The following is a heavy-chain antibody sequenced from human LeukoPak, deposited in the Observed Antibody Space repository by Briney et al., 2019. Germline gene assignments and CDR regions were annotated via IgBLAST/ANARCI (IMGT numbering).Heavy chain of an antibody. D-gene: IGHD6-13*01. CDR3: ARGGIAAAGYY. J-gene: IGHJ4*02. Sequence: SETLSLTCTVSGGSISSGSYYWSWIRQPPGKGLEWIGYIYYSGSTNYNPSLKSRVTISVDTSKNQFSLKLSSVTAADTAVYYCARGGIAAAGYYWGQGTLVTVSS. CDR2: IYYSGST. V-gene: IGHV4-61*01. CDR1: GGSISSGSYY.